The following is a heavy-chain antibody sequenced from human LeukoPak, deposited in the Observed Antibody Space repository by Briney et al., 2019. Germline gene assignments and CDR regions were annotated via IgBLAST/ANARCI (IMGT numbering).Heavy chain of an antibody. Sequence: ASVKVSCKVSGYTFTSYYMHWVRQAPGQGLEWMGIINPSGGSTSYARKFQGRVTMTRDTSTSTVYMELSSLRSEDTAVYYCARGYYYDSSGYFLPGPYYFDYWGQGTLVTVSS. CDR3: ARGYYYDSSGYFLPGPYYFDY. V-gene: IGHV1-46*01. CDR2: INPSGGST. D-gene: IGHD3-22*01. CDR1: GYTFTSYY. J-gene: IGHJ4*02.